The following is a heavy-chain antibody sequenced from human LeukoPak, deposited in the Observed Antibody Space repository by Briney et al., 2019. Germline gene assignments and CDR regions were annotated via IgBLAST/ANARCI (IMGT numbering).Heavy chain of an antibody. CDR2: MKHGGSEI. CDR3: ARESTYNYAYALDF. D-gene: IGHD5-18*01. CDR1: GFTFSSYW. J-gene: IGHJ4*02. V-gene: IGHV3-7*01. Sequence: GGSLRLSCVASGFTFSSYWMSWVRQAPGKGLEWVANMKHGGSEIYYVDTAKGRFTISRDNAENSLYLQINSLRAEDTAVYYCARESTYNYAYALDFWGQGILVTVSS.